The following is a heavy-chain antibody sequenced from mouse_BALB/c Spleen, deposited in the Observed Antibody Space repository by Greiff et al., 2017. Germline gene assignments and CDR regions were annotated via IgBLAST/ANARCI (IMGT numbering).Heavy chain of an antibody. CDR3: ARWYDGYYGYFDV. D-gene: IGHD2-3*01. Sequence: VQLQQSGAELVKPGASVKLSCTASGFNIKDTYMHWVKQRPEQGLEWIGRIDPANGNTKYDPKFQGKATITADTSSNTAYLQLSSLTSEDTAVYYCARWYDGYYGYFDVWGAGTTVTVSS. V-gene: IGHV14-3*02. CDR1: GFNIKDTY. J-gene: IGHJ1*01. CDR2: IDPANGNT.